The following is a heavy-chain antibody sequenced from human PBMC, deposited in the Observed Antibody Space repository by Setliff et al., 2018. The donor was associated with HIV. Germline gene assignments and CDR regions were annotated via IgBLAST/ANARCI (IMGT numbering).Heavy chain of an antibody. Sequence: GGSLRLSCAASGFTFSTYAMHWVRQAPGKGLEWVAVISYDGINRYYADSVKGRFTISRDNSKNAVYLQMNSLRAEDTAIYYCAKVGSTGWYYFDYWGHGTLVTVSS. CDR3: AKVGSTGWYYFDY. J-gene: IGHJ4*01. D-gene: IGHD6-13*01. V-gene: IGHV3-30*04. CDR1: GFTFSTYA. CDR2: ISYDGINR.